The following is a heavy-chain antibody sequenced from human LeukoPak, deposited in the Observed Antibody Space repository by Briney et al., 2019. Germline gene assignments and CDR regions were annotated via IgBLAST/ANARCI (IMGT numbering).Heavy chain of an antibody. D-gene: IGHD3-9*01. J-gene: IGHJ4*02. V-gene: IGHV3-30*02. CDR1: GFSFSSYG. CDR2: IRHDGSIK. Sequence: GGSLRLSCAASGFSFSSYGMYWVRQAPGKGLEWVAFIRHDGSIKLYADSVKGRFTISRDNSKNTLYVQMNSLRAEDMAVYYCAKDSLTDIDYWGQGTLVTVSS. CDR3: AKDSLTDIDY.